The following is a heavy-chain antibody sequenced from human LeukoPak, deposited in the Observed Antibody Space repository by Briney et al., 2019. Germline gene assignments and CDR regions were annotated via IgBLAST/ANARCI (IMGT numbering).Heavy chain of an antibody. D-gene: IGHD5-24*01. J-gene: IGHJ4*02. CDR1: GGSFSGYY. CDR3: ARHEEEDGYNAKTFGY. CDR2: TYYSRNT. Sequence: SETLSLTCAVYGGSFSGYYWSWVRQPPGRGLEWIASTYYSRNTYYNPSLKSRVTISVDTSKNQFSLKLSSVTAADTAVYYCARHEEEDGYNAKTFGYWGQGTLVTVSS. V-gene: IGHV4-34*01.